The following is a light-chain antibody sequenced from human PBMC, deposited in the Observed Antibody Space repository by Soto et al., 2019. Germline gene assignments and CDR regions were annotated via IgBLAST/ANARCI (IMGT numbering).Light chain of an antibody. CDR1: SSDVGGYNY. CDR2: DVS. Sequence: QSALTQPASVSGSPGQSITISCTGTSSDVGGYNYVSWYQQHPGKAPKLMIYDVSNRPSGVSNRFSGSKSSNTASLTISGLQAEDEAHYYCSSQAVSSTLVFGGGTKLTVL. J-gene: IGLJ2*01. CDR3: SSQAVSSTLV. V-gene: IGLV2-14*01.